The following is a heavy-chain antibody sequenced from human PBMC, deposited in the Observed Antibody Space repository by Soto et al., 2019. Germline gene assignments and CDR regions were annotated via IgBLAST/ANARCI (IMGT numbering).Heavy chain of an antibody. Sequence: QVQLVESGGGVVQPGRSLRLSCAASGFTFSSYGMHWVRQAPGKGLEWVAVISYDGSYKYYADSVKGRFTISRDHSKNTLYLQLNSLRAEDTAVYYCAKWNGGFDYWGQGTLVTVSS. CDR3: AKWNGGFDY. J-gene: IGHJ4*02. CDR2: ISYDGSYK. D-gene: IGHD3-16*01. V-gene: IGHV3-30*18. CDR1: GFTFSSYG.